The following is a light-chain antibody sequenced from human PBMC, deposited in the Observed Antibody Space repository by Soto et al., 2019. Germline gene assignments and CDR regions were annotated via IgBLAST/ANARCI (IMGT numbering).Light chain of an antibody. J-gene: IGKJ1*01. V-gene: IGKV3-20*01. CDR3: QQYGSSPET. Sequence: EIVLTQSPDTLSLSPGERATLSCRASQSVSSSYIAWYQQKRGQAPRLLIYGASSRATGIPDRFSGSGSGTDFTLTISRLEPEDFAVYYCQQYGSSPETFGQGNKVEIK. CDR1: QSVSSSY. CDR2: GAS.